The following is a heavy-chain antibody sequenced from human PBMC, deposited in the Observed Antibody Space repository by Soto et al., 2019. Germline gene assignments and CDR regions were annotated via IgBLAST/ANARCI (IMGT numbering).Heavy chain of an antibody. CDR2: ISSSGSTI. Sequence: GGSLRLSCAASGFTFSDYYMSWIRQAPGKGLEWVSYISSSGSTIYYADSVKGRFTISRDNAKNSLYLQMNSLRAEDTAVYYCAQDPPRLVRATSNGYWGQGTRVTVSS. V-gene: IGHV3-11*01. J-gene: IGHJ4*02. CDR1: GFTFSDYY. D-gene: IGHD1-26*01. CDR3: AQDPPRLVRATSNGY.